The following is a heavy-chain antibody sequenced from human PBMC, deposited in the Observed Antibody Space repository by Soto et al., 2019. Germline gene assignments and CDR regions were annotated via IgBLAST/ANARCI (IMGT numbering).Heavy chain of an antibody. CDR3: ARDTRYYDILTGYFHTTRAPEYYFDY. CDR2: INPNSGGT. CDR1: GYTFTGYY. Sequence: GASVKVSCKASGYTFTGYYMHWVRQAPGQGLEWMGWINPNSGGTNYAQKFQGWVTMTRDTSISTAYMELSRLRSDDTAVYYCARDTRYYDILTGYFHTTRAPEYYFDYWGQGTLVTVSS. J-gene: IGHJ4*02. D-gene: IGHD3-9*01. V-gene: IGHV1-2*04.